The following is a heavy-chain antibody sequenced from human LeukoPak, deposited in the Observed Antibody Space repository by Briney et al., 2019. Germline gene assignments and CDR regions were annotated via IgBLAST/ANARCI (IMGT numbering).Heavy chain of an antibody. CDR2: ISWNSGSI. Sequence: GGSLRLSCAASGFTFDDYAMRWVRQAPGKGLEWVSGISWNSGSIGYADSVKGRFTISRDNAKNSLYLQMNSLRAEDTALYYCAKDEALSLGDYYGSGTFDYWGQGTLVTVSS. CDR1: GFTFDDYA. CDR3: AKDEALSLGDYYGSGTFDY. V-gene: IGHV3-9*01. J-gene: IGHJ4*02. D-gene: IGHD3-10*01.